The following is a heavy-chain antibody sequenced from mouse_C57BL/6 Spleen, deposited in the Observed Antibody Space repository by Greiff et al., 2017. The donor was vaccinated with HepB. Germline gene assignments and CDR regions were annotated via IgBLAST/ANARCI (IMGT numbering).Heavy chain of an antibody. CDR1: GYSFTSYY. CDR3: AGGNYVGNAMDY. V-gene: IGHV1-66*01. Sequence: QVRLQQSGPELVKPGASVKISCKASGYSFTSYYIHWVKQRPGQGLEWIGWIYPGSGNTKYNEKFKGKATLTADTSSSTAYMQLSSLTSEDSAVYYCAGGNYVGNAMDYWGQGTSVTVSS. CDR2: IYPGSGNT. D-gene: IGHD2-1*01. J-gene: IGHJ4*01.